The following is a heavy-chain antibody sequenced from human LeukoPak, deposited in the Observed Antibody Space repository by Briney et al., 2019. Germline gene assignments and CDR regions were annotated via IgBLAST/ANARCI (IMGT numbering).Heavy chain of an antibody. CDR1: GVSISTSFYY. V-gene: IGHV4-39*01. CDR3: ARVRYCSSTSCYTFDP. J-gene: IGHJ5*02. D-gene: IGHD2-2*01. Sequence: SETLSLTCTVSGVSISTSFYYWGWIRQPPGKGLEWIGTIYYSGSTYYNPSLKSRFTISVDTSKNQFSLKLSSVTAADTAVYYCARVRYCSSTSCYTFDPWGQGTLVTVSS. CDR2: IYYSGST.